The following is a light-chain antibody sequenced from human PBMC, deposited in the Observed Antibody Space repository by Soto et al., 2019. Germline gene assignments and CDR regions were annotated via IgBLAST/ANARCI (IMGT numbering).Light chain of an antibody. CDR1: QSVGSNY. CDR3: QQYGSSPWT. CDR2: GEY. J-gene: IGKJ1*01. Sequence: EILITQSPATLSLSPGERSTRSCRDSQSVGSNYLAWFKQKSGQANRLVIYGEYNRATGIPDRFSGSGSGTDFTLTISRLEPEDFAVYYCQQYGSSPWTFGQGNQVDIK. V-gene: IGKV3-20*01.